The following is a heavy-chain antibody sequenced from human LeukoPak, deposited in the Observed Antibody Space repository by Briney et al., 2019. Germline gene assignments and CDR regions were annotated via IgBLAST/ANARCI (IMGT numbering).Heavy chain of an antibody. CDR2: ISWNSGSI. V-gene: IGHV3-9*03. Sequence: PGGSLRLSCAASGFTFDDYAMHWVRQAPGKGLEWVSGISWNSGSIGYADSVKGRFTISRDNAKNSLYLQMNSLRAEDMALYYCAKDIGHEPYAFDIWGQGTMVTVSS. J-gene: IGHJ3*02. CDR1: GFTFDDYA. CDR3: AKDIGHEPYAFDI.